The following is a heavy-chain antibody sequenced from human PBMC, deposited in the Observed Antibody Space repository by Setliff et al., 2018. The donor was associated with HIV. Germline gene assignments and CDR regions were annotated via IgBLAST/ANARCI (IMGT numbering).Heavy chain of an antibody. CDR2: IYQSGTT. CDR1: GYAITSGFY. CDR3: ARVWEFSDTYCMDV. V-gene: IGHV4-38-2*01. Sequence: SETLSLTCAVSGYAITSGFYWGWIRQPPGKGLEWIGSIYQSGTTNYNSSLKSRVTISVDTSKNQFSLDLSSVTAADTAVYYCARVWEFSDTYCMDVWGQGTLVTVSS. J-gene: IGHJ6*02. D-gene: IGHD3-10*01.